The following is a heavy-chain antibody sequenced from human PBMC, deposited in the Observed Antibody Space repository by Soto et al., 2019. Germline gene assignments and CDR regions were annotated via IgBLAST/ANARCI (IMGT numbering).Heavy chain of an antibody. J-gene: IGHJ6*02. CDR1: GGSISSSSYY. CDR3: ARHIPSATLNYYYGMDV. V-gene: IGHV4-39*01. Sequence: PSETLSLTCTVSGGSISSSSYYWGWIRQPPGKGLEWIGSIYYSGSTYYNPSLKSRVTISVDTSKNQFSLKLSSVTAADTAVYYCARHIPSATLNYYYGMDVWGQGTTVTVSS. D-gene: IGHD2-15*01. CDR2: IYYSGST.